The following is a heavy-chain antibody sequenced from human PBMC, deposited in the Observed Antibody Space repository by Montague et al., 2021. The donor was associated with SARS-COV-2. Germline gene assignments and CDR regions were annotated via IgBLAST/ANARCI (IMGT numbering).Heavy chain of an antibody. CDR3: ARGYYDILTGYLDAFDI. Sequence: PALVKPTQTLTLTCTFSGFSLRTSGMCVSWIRQPPGKALEWLARIDWDDDKYYSTSLKTRITISKDTSKNQVVLTMTNMDPVDTATYYCARGYYDILTGYLDAFDIWGQGTMVTVSS. D-gene: IGHD3-9*01. J-gene: IGHJ3*02. CDR2: IDWDDDK. CDR1: GFSLRTSGMC. V-gene: IGHV2-70*11.